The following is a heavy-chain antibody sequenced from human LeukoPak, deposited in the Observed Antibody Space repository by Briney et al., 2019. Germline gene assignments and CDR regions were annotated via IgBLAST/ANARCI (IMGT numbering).Heavy chain of an antibody. CDR2: IYYTGII. V-gene: IGHV4-59*08. CDR3: ARLYSSGWRSNYYFDY. D-gene: IGHD6-19*01. Sequence: SETLSLTCSVSGGSISSYHWAWIRQPPGKGLEWIGFIYYTGIISHNPSLESRVTMSVDTYDNQFSLRLNSVSAADTAVYYCARLYSSGWRSNYYFDYWGQGTLVTVPS. J-gene: IGHJ4*02. CDR1: GGSISSYH.